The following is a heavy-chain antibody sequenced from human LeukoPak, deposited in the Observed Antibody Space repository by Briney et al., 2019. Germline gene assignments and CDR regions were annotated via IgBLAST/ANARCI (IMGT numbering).Heavy chain of an antibody. Sequence: GGSLRLSCAASGFTFSSYAMTWVRQAPGEGLEWVSAISPSGGDTYYADSVQGRFSISRDNAKNTLYLQMNSLGAEDTAVYYCVNMRGGAVAGTRSDYWGQGTLVTVSS. V-gene: IGHV3-23*01. CDR3: VNMRGGAVAGTRSDY. CDR1: GFTFSSYA. CDR2: ISPSGGDT. D-gene: IGHD6-19*01. J-gene: IGHJ4*02.